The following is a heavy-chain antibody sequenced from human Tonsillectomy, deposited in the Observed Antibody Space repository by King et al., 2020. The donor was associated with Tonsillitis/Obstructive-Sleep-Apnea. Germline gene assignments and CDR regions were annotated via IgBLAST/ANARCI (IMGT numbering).Heavy chain of an antibody. CDR3: ARHVRDGYGTNFAY. CDR1: GHSIRSSSYY. V-gene: IGHV4-39*01. J-gene: IGHJ4*02. D-gene: IGHD5-24*01. CDR2: IYYTGST. Sequence: QLQESGPGLVKPSETLSRTCTVSGHSIRSSSYYWGWIRQPPGKGLEWIGTIYYTGSTYYNPSLKSRVTISVDTSKNQFSLKLSSVTAADTAVYYCARHVRDGYGTNFAYWGQGTLVTVSS.